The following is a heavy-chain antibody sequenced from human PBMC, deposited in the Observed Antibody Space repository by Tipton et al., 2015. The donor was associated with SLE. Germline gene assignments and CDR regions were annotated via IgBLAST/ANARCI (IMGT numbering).Heavy chain of an antibody. CDR1: GGPFSGYY. V-gene: IGHV4-59*07. Sequence: TLSLTCAVYGGPFSGYYWSWIRQPPGKGLEWIGYIYYSGSTNYNPSLKSRVTISVDTSKNQFSLKLSSVTAADTAVYYCARSGGGQWLVGDWYFDLWGRGTLVTVSS. D-gene: IGHD6-19*01. CDR2: IYYSGST. J-gene: IGHJ2*01. CDR3: ARSGGGQWLVGDWYFDL.